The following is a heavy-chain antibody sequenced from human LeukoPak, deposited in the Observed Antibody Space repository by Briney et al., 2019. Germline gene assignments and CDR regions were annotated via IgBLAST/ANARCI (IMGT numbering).Heavy chain of an antibody. D-gene: IGHD2/OR15-2a*01. CDR3: ARIWPSVAAFDI. J-gene: IGHJ3*02. CDR1: GFTFSTYG. V-gene: IGHV3-23*01. CDR2: ISGSGDNT. Sequence: QPGGSLRLSCAASGFTFSTYGMSWVRQAPGKGLEWVSGISGSGDNTHYADSVKGRFTISRDNSKNTLYLQMNSLRAEDTAVYYCARIWPSVAAFDIWGQGTMVTVSS.